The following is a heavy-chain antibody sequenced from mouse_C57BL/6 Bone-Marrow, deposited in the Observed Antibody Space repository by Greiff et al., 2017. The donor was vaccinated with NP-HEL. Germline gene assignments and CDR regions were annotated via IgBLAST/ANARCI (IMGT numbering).Heavy chain of an antibody. V-gene: IGHV1-62-2*01. Sequence: QVQLQQSGAELVKPGASVKLSCKASGYTFTEYTIHWVKQRSGQGLEWIGWFYPGRGSIKYNEKFKDKATLTADKSSSTVYMDLSRLTSEDAAVYFCARHGDYFGSSYGYVDVWGTGTTVTVSS. CDR1: GYTFTEYT. D-gene: IGHD1-1*01. J-gene: IGHJ1*03. CDR3: ARHGDYFGSSYGYVDV. CDR2: FYPGRGSI.